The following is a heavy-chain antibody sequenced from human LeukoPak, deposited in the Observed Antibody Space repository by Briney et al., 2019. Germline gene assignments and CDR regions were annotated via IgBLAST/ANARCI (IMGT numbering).Heavy chain of an antibody. CDR2: IYYSGST. V-gene: IGHV4-39*07. Sequence: SETLSLTCTVSGGSISSSSYYWGWIRQPPGKGLEWIGSIYYSGSTYYNPSLKSRVTISVDTSKNQFSLKLSSVTAADTAVYYCARFAYYYDSSFDYWGQGTLVTVSS. J-gene: IGHJ4*02. D-gene: IGHD3-22*01. CDR1: GGSISSSSYY. CDR3: ARFAYYYDSSFDY.